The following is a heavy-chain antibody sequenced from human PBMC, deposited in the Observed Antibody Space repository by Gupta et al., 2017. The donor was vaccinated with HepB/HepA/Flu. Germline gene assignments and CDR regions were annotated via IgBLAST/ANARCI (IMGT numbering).Heavy chain of an antibody. J-gene: IGHJ4*02. Sequence: QVQLVESGGGVVQPGRSLRLSCAASGFTFSSYGMHWVRQAPGKGLEWVAVISYDGSNKYYADSVKGRFTISRDNSKNTLYLQMNSLRAEDTAVYYCAKERITMIVADYWGQGTLVTVSS. CDR2: ISYDGSNK. D-gene: IGHD3-22*01. CDR1: GFTFSSYG. V-gene: IGHV3-30*18. CDR3: AKERITMIVADY.